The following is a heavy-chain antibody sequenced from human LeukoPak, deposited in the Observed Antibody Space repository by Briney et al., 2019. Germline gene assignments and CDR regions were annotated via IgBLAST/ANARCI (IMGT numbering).Heavy chain of an antibody. CDR2: INLSGST. CDR1: GGSFSGYY. Sequence: SETLSLTCAVYGGSFSGYYWSWIRQPPGKGLEWIGEINLSGSTNYNPSLKSRVTISVDTSKNQFSLKLSSVTAADTAVYYCARGARTPSGYGSRTAGRANWFDPWGQGTLLTVSS. CDR3: ARGARTPSGYGSRTAGRANWFDP. J-gene: IGHJ5*02. V-gene: IGHV4-34*01. D-gene: IGHD5-12*01.